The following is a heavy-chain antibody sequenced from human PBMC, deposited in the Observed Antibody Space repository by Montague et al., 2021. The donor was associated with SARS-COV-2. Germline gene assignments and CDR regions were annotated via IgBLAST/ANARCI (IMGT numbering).Heavy chain of an antibody. Sequence: SETLSLTCVVYGGPFSGYYWSWIRQPLGKGLECIGEINHSGSTNYNPSLKSRVTISVDTSKNQFPLRLKSVTAADTAVYYCARGGGYSNGAFDYWGQGTLVTVSS. CDR3: ARGGGYSNGAFDY. CDR2: INHSGST. J-gene: IGHJ4*02. D-gene: IGHD5-18*01. CDR1: GGPFSGYY. V-gene: IGHV4-34*01.